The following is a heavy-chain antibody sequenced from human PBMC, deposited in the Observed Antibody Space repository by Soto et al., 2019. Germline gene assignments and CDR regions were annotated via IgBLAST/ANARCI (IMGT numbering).Heavy chain of an antibody. V-gene: IGHV3-48*04. CDR2: ISSRSSTI. CDR1: GFTFSIYS. D-gene: IGHD2-8*01. J-gene: IGHJ4*02. CDR3: ASGTNGAFFVY. Sequence: GESLSLSCVASGFTFSIYSMNWVRQAPGKGLEWVSYISSRSSTIFYADSVKGRFTISRDNVKNSLYLQMNSLRAEDTAVYYCASGTNGAFFVYWGQGILVT.